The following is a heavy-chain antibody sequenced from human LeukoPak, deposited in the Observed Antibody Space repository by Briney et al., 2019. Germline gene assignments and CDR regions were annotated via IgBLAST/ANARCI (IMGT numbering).Heavy chain of an antibody. Sequence: ASVKVSCKASGDTFSSYAILWVRQAPGQGLEWMGRIVPTVKIANYAQKFQGRVTLTRDTSTTIVYMEMSGLTSDDTAIYYCARYETQYTASWRPRLAFDMWGPGTTVTVSS. CDR3: ARYETQYTASWRPRLAFDM. J-gene: IGHJ3*02. CDR2: IVPTVKIA. CDR1: GDTFSSYA. D-gene: IGHD3-3*01. V-gene: IGHV1-69*04.